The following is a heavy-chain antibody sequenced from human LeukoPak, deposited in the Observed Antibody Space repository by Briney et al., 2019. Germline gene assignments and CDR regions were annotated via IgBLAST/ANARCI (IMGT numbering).Heavy chain of an antibody. CDR1: GFTFSSYA. Sequence: GGSLRLSCAASGFTFSSYAMSWVRQAPGKGLEWVSAISGSGGSTYYADYVKGRFTISRDNSKNTLYLQMNSLRAEDTAVYYCAKGQGYCSSTSCPKSGMGVWGQGTTVTVSS. CDR3: AKGQGYCSSTSCPKSGMGV. D-gene: IGHD2-2*01. V-gene: IGHV3-23*01. CDR2: ISGSGGST. J-gene: IGHJ6*02.